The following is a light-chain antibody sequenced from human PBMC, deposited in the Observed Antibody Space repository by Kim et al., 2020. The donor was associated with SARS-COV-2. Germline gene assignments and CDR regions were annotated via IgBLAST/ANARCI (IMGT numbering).Light chain of an antibody. Sequence: VTVNCTGTNSSSGGGYNVHWYQQLPGTAPKLLMYGNNNRPAGAPERISDSKSGTSASPAISGLQAEDEADYYCQYYDSSLSAPWVFGGGTQLTVL. CDR3: QYYDSSLSAPWV. V-gene: IGLV1-40*01. CDR2: GNN. CDR1: NSSSGGGYN. J-gene: IGLJ3*02.